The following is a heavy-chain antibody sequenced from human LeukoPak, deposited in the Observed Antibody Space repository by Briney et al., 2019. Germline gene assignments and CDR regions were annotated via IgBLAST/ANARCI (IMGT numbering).Heavy chain of an antibody. J-gene: IGHJ3*02. CDR1: GFTFTSSA. CDR2: IVVGSGNT. V-gene: IGHV1-58*02. CDR3: ARGPYPSIAGAVDDAFDI. D-gene: IGHD6-13*01. Sequence: SVKVSCKASGFTFTSSAMQWVRQARGQRLEWIGWIVVGSGNTNYAQKFQERVTITRDMSTSTAYMELSSLRSEDTAVYYCARGPYPSIAGAVDDAFDIWGPGTMVTVSS.